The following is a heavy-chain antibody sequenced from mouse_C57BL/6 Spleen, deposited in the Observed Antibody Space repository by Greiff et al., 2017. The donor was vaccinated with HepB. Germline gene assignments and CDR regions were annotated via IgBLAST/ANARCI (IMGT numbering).Heavy chain of an antibody. CDR2: INPNNGGT. CDR1: GYTFTDYN. CDR3: ARGGYYDVDY. V-gene: IGHV1-22*01. D-gene: IGHD2-4*01. J-gene: IGHJ2*01. Sequence: VQLKESGPELVKPGASVKMSCKASGYTFTDYNMHWVKQSHGKSLEWIGYINPNNGGTSYNQKFKGKATLTVNKSSSTAYMELRSLTSEDSAVYYCARGGYYDVDYWGQGTTLTVSS.